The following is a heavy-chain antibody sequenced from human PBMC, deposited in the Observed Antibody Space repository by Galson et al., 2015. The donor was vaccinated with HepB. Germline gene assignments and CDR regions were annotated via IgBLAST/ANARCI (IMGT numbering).Heavy chain of an antibody. Sequence: ETLSLTCTVSGGSISSYYWSWIRQPPGKGLEWIGYIYYSGSTNYNPSLKSRVTISVDTSKNQFSLKLSSVTAADTAVYYCARGFLTPDSPFDPWGQGTLVTVSS. V-gene: IGHV4-59*01. CDR2: IYYSGST. CDR1: GGSISSYY. J-gene: IGHJ5*02. CDR3: ARGFLTPDSPFDP. D-gene: IGHD2-15*01.